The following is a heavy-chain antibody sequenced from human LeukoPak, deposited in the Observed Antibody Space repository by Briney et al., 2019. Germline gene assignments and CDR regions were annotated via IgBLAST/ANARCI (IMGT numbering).Heavy chain of an antibody. J-gene: IGHJ3*02. CDR1: GLTFSSYE. D-gene: IGHD6-19*01. CDR3: AKELTRNFPGIAVAGTGAFDI. V-gene: IGHV3-23*01. CDR2: ISGSGGST. Sequence: PGGSLRLSCAASGLTFSSYEMNWVRQAPGKGLEWVSAISGSGGSTYYADSVKGRFTISRDNSKNTLYLQMNSLRAEDTAVYYCAKELTRNFPGIAVAGTGAFDIWGQGTMVTVSS.